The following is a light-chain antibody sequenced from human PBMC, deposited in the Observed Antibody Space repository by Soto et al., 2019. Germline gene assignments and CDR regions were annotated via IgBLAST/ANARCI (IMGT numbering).Light chain of an antibody. Sequence: QSALTQPASVSGSPGQSIPISCTGTSSDVGSYNLVSWYQQHPGKAPKLMICEVSKRPSGVSNRFSGSKSGNTASLTISGLQAEDEADYYCSSYAGSSTVFGTGTKVT. CDR1: SSDVGSYNL. CDR2: EVS. V-gene: IGLV2-23*02. CDR3: SSYAGSSTV. J-gene: IGLJ1*01.